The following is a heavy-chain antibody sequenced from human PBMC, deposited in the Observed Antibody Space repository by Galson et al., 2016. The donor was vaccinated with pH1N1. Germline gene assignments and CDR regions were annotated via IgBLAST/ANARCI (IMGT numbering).Heavy chain of an antibody. CDR2: ISGRDGST. Sequence: SLRLSCAASGFTFATYGMSWVRQAPGKGLEWVGLISGRDGSTEYRDSVKGRFTSSRDNSKNTWYLQMNSLRAEDKAIYYCAKDNLRDDFWGNYQYGLEVWGQGTTVTVSS. D-gene: IGHD3-3*01. V-gene: IGHV3-23*01. CDR3: AKDNLRDDFWGNYQYGLEV. J-gene: IGHJ6*02. CDR1: GFTFATYG.